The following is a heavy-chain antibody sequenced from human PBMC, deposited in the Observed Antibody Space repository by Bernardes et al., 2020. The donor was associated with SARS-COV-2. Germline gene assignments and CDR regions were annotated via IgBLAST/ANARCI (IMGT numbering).Heavy chain of an antibody. V-gene: IGHV4-38-2*01. CDR2: IYRSGST. J-gene: IGHJ4*02. CDR1: GYSISSSYY. CDR3: TRSSGIAVAEVDY. Sequence: SETLSLTCAVSGYSISSSYYWGWIRQPPGKGLEWIGTIYRSGSTYYNPSLKGRVTISVDTSKNQFSLSLSAVTAADTAVYYCTRSSGIAVAEVDYWGQGTLVTVSS. D-gene: IGHD6-19*01.